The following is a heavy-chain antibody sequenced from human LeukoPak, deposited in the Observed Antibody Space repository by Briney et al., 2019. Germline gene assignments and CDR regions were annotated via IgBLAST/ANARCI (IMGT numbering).Heavy chain of an antibody. CDR2: ITVSSST. Sequence: PWGSLTLSCAASGFTCSTYTMNWVRQAPGKGLEWLSYITVSSSTYYADSVQGRFTISRDNAKNSLYLQMNSLRDEDTAVYYCARGDTLSDLNAFDLWGQGTMVTVSS. J-gene: IGHJ3*01. CDR3: ARGDTLSDLNAFDL. V-gene: IGHV3-48*02. CDR1: GFTCSTYT.